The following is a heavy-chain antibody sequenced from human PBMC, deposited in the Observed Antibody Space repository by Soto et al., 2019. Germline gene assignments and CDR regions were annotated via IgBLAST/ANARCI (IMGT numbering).Heavy chain of an antibody. CDR2: IKQDGTAK. CDR1: GFTFSNYW. Sequence: EVQLVESGGGLVQPGGTLRLSCAASGFTFSNYWMSWVRQAPGKVLEGVANIKQDGTAKNHVDSVRGRFTISRENAKDTLELHMVRLAAADTAAYDCASGAIWDQGSLVSVSS. D-gene: IGHD2-2*01. V-gene: IGHV3-7*01. CDR3: ASGAI. J-gene: IGHJ4*02.